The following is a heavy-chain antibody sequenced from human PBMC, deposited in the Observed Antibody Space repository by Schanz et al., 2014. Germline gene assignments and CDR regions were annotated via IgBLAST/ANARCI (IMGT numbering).Heavy chain of an antibody. V-gene: IGHV4-34*02. CDR1: GGSFSGYF. CDR2: INHSGNN. Sequence: QVQLQQWGAGLLKPSETLSLTCDVYGGSFSGYFWSWIRQPPGKGLEWIGEINHSGNNYYNPSLKSRVTISVDTSKNQFSLKLTSVTAADTAVYYCATNMVQGTISDAFDIWGQGTTVNVSS. D-gene: IGHD3-10*01. CDR3: ATNMVQGTISDAFDI. J-gene: IGHJ3*02.